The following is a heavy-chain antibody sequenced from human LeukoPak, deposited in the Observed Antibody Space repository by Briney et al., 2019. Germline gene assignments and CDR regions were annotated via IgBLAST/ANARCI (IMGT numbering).Heavy chain of an antibody. Sequence: PGRSLRLSCAASGFTFSSYAMHWVRQAPGKVLEWVAVISFDGSNKYYADSVKGRFTISRDNSKNTLYLQMNSLRVEDTAVYSCASSGYVYGLYSHFDYWGQGTPVTVSS. V-gene: IGHV3-30*03. J-gene: IGHJ4*02. CDR3: ASSGYVYGLYSHFDY. CDR2: ISFDGSNK. D-gene: IGHD5-12*01. CDR1: GFTFSSYA.